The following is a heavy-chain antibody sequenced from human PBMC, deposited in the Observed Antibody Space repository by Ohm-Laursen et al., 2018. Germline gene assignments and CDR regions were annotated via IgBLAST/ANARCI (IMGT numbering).Heavy chain of an antibody. CDR1: GFTVSSNN. V-gene: IGHV3-66*01. CDR3: AGYSYGNFDY. CDR2: IYSGDRT. Sequence: SLRLSCSASGFTVSSNNMSWVRQAPGKGLEWVSLIYSGDRTSYADSVKGRLTISRDNSKNTLYLQMNSLRAEDTAVYYCAGYSYGNFDYWGQGTLVTVSS. J-gene: IGHJ4*02. D-gene: IGHD5-18*01.